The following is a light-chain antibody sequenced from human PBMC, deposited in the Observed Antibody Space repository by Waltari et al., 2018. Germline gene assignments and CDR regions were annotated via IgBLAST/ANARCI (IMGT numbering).Light chain of an antibody. V-gene: IGLV3-21*04. CDR3: QVWDSGSAHQV. Sequence: SYVLTQPPSVSVAPVETARITCGGNNIGIKSVRWFQQKPGQAPVLVIYYDTDRTSCVPDRFSVSNSGNTATLTISRVEAGDEADYYCQVWDSGSAHQVFGGGTKVTVL. CDR1: NIGIKS. CDR2: YDT. J-gene: IGLJ3*02.